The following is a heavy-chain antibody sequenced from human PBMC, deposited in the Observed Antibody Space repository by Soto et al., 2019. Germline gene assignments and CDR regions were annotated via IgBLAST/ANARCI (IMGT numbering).Heavy chain of an antibody. CDR1: GGSISSSNW. V-gene: IGHV4-4*02. D-gene: IGHD6-19*01. CDR3: ARIAVAGTRFDY. J-gene: IGHJ4*02. Sequence: QVQLQESGPGLVKPSGTLSLTCAVSGGSISSSNWWSWVRQPPGKGLEWIGEIYHSGSTNYNPSPKRRVNRTVDQYKHQVSRKLSALTAADTAVYYCARIAVAGTRFDYWGQGTLVTVSS. CDR2: IYHSGST.